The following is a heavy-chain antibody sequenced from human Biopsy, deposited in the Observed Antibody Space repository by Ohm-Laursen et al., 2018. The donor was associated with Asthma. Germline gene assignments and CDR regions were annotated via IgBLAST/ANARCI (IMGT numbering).Heavy chain of an antibody. CDR1: YGSITSGGYY. CDR2: IYYSEST. J-gene: IGHJ4*02. Sequence: SETLSLTCTVSYGSITSGGYYWTWIRQHPGKGLEWIGFIYYSESTYYNPSLKSRVSISIDTSKNQFSLRLSSVTAADTAVYYCARAQDYYDSRGYYRSFDCWGQGTLVTVSS. V-gene: IGHV4-31*03. CDR3: ARAQDYYDSRGYYRSFDC. D-gene: IGHD3-22*01.